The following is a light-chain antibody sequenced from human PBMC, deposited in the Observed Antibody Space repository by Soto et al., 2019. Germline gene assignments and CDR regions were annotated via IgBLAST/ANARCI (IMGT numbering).Light chain of an antibody. CDR2: GAS. J-gene: IGKJ1*01. Sequence: EIVMTQSPATLSVSPGERATLSCRASQSISSYLAWYQQKPGQAPRLLIYGASTRGTGIPARFSGSGSGTEFTLTISSLQAEDFAVYYCQQYNNWPPWTFGQGTKVEIK. V-gene: IGKV3-15*01. CDR1: QSISSY. CDR3: QQYNNWPPWT.